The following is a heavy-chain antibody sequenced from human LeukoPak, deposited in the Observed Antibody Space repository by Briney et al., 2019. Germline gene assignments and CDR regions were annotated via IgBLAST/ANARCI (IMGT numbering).Heavy chain of an antibody. CDR1: GFTFSSYA. J-gene: IGHJ4*02. Sequence: GGSLRLSCAASGFTFSSYAMNWGRQAPGKGMGWVSVVSGSGTYYAGSVKGRFTFSRDNSKNTLYLQMDSLRVEDTALYYCAKDRVGGYRVFDDWGQGTLVTVSS. CDR3: AKDRVGGYRVFDD. V-gene: IGHV3-23*01. CDR2: VSGSGT. D-gene: IGHD5-12*01.